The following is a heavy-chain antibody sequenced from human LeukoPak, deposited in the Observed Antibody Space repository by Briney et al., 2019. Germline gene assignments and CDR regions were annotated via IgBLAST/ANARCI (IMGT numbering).Heavy chain of an antibody. CDR2: ISSSSSYI. V-gene: IGHV3-21*01. CDR3: ARDPSGWYNSIDY. CDR1: GFTFSSYS. D-gene: IGHD6-19*01. Sequence: PGGSLRLSCAASGFTFSSYSMNWVRQAPGKGLEWVSSISSSSSYIYYADSVKGRFTISRDNAKNSLYLQMNSLRAEDTAVYYCARDPSGWYNSIDYWGQGTLVTVSS. J-gene: IGHJ4*02.